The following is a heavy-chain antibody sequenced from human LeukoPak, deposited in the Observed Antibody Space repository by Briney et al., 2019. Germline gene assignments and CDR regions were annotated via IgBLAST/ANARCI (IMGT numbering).Heavy chain of an antibody. CDR2: IYSGGST. J-gene: IGHJ4*02. V-gene: IGHV3-66*02. CDR1: GFIVSNNY. CDR3: ARSRDARLNFDY. Sequence: GGSLRLSCAASGFIVSNNYMNWVRQAPGKGLEWVSVIYSGGSTYYADSVKGRFTISRDNSKNTVDLQMNDLRGEDTAVYYCARSRDARLNFDYWGQGTLVTVSS.